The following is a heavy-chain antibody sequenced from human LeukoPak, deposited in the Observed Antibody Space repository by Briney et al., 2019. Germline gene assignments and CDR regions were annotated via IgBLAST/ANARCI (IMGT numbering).Heavy chain of an antibody. CDR1: GFTFRSSE. Sequence: TGGSLRLSCAASGFTFRSSEMNWVRQAPGKGLEWLSYISSSGSTIWYADSVKGRFTTSRDNAKNSLYLQMNSLRAEDTAVYYCASARYFDYWGQGTLVTVSS. V-gene: IGHV3-48*03. CDR2: ISSSGSTI. CDR3: ASARYFDY. J-gene: IGHJ4*02.